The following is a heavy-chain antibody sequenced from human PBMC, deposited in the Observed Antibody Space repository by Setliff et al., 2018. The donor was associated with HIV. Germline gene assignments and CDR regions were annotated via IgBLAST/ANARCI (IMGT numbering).Heavy chain of an antibody. CDR2: IRYDGSNK. V-gene: IGHV3-30*02. D-gene: IGHD3-22*01. Sequence: GESLKISCAASGFTFSSYGMHWVRQAPGKGLEWVAFIRYDGSNKYYADSVKGRFTISRDNSKNTLYLQMNSLRAEDTAAYYCAKDRYYDSSGSPFDYWGQGTLVTVSS. CDR1: GFTFSSYG. J-gene: IGHJ4*02. CDR3: AKDRYYDSSGSPFDY.